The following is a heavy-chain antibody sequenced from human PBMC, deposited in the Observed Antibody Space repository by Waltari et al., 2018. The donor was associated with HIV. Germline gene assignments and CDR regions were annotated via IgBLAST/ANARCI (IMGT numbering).Heavy chain of an antibody. D-gene: IGHD3-22*01. CDR1: GYSISSGYY. CDR3: ARVGSYDSSGYYSRDFDY. J-gene: IGHJ4*02. CDR2: IYHSGST. V-gene: IGHV4-38-2*01. Sequence: QVQLQESGPGLVKPSETLSLTCAVAGYSISSGYYWGWTRQPTGTWLEWIGSIYHSGSTYYNPSLKSRVTISVDTSKNQFSLKLSSVTAADTAVYYCARVGSYDSSGYYSRDFDYWGQGTLVTVSS.